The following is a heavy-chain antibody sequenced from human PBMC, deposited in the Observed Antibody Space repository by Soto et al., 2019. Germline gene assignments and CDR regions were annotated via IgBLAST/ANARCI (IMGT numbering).Heavy chain of an antibody. Sequence: SETLSLTCTVSGGSISRYYWSWIRQPPGKGLEWIGYIYYSGSPNYNPSPKSRVTISVDTSKNQFSLKLSSVTAADTAVYYCARSSRDGGVTNSFDYCGPAPLVTVSS. CDR2: IYYSGSP. D-gene: IGHD3-16*01. CDR3: ARSSRDGGVTNSFDY. V-gene: IGHV4-59*01. CDR1: GGSISRYY. J-gene: IGHJ4*02.